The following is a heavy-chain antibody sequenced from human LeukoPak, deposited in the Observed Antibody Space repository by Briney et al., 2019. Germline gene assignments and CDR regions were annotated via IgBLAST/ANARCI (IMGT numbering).Heavy chain of an antibody. D-gene: IGHD6-13*01. V-gene: IGHV1-2*02. J-gene: IGHJ5*02. CDR3: ARGMNSSSYSDWFDP. CDR1: AYTFTGYY. Sequence: GASVKVSCKSSAYTFTGYYMHWVRQAPGQGLEWMGWINPNSGGTNYAQKFQGRVTMTRDTSISTAYMELSRLRSDDTAVYYCARGMNSSSYSDWFDPWGQGTLVTVSS. CDR2: INPNSGGT.